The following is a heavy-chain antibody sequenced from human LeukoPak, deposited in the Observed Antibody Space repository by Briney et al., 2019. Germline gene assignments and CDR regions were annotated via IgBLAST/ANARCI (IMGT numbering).Heavy chain of an antibody. D-gene: IGHD2-2*01. CDR3: AKHRVVPAAPDY. CDR1: GFTSSSYA. V-gene: IGHV3-23*01. J-gene: IGHJ4*02. Sequence: GGSLRLSCAASGFTSSSYAMSWVRQAPGKGQEWVSAISGSGGSTYYADSVKGRFTISRDNSKNTLYLQMNSLRAEDTAVYYCAKHRVVPAAPDYWGQGTLVTVSS. CDR2: ISGSGGST.